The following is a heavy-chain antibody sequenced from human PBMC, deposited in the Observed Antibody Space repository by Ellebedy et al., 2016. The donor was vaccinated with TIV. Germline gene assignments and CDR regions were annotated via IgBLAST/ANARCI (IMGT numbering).Heavy chain of an antibody. CDR3: ARRPVVIGNWFDP. J-gene: IGHJ5*02. CDR1: GGAISSTSYY. Sequence: SETLSLTCAVSGGAISSTSYYWGWIRQPPGKGLEWIGSIYYSGRTHYNPSLKSRVTISVDTSKNQFSLKLNSVTAADTAVYYCARRPVVIGNWFDPWGQGTLVTVSS. D-gene: IGHD3-22*01. V-gene: IGHV4-39*01. CDR2: IYYSGRT.